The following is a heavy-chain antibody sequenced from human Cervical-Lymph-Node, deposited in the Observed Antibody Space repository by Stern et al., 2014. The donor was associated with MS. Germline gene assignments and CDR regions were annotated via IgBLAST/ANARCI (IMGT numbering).Heavy chain of an antibody. Sequence: DQLVESGGGVVQPGRSLRLSCAVSGFTFSTYAIHWVRQAPGKGLEWVAVVSHDGTTAYYADSVKGRFTISRDNSRNTLYLQMNSLRAEDTALYYCAKDASTQWLVQSDAFDIWGQGTMVIVSS. CDR2: VSHDGTTA. J-gene: IGHJ3*02. CDR1: GFTFSTYA. CDR3: AKDASTQWLVQSDAFDI. V-gene: IGHV3-30*18. D-gene: IGHD6-19*01.